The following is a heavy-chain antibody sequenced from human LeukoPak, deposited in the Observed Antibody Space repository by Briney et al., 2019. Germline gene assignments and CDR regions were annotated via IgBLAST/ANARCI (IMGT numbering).Heavy chain of an antibody. V-gene: IGHV3-23*01. CDR2: ICCSGGST. J-gene: IGHJ6*02. CDR3: ARDWSGYYFGGVGYYYYYGMDV. CDR1: GCTFSSYA. Sequence: WGSLRLSCAASGCTFSSYAMSWIRQAPGKGLEWVASICCSGGSTYYAYSVKGRFTISRDNSKNTLYLQMNSLRAEDTAVYYCARDWSGYYFGGVGYYYYYGMDVWVQGTTVTVFS. D-gene: IGHD3-3*01.